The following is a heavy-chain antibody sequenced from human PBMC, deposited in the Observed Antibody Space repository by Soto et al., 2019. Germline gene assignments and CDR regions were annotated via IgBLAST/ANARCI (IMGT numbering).Heavy chain of an antibody. D-gene: IGHD3-10*01. Sequence: GGSLRLSCAGSGFVFSNAWINWVRQAPGKGLEWVGRIKRDGSTTNYADSVKGRFTISRDNAKNTLYLQMNSLRAEDTAIYYCAKNRQFRSYYESAGHYDNWGQGTLVTVSS. J-gene: IGHJ4*02. CDR2: IKRDGSTT. CDR1: GFVFSNAW. CDR3: AKNRQFRSYYESAGHYDN. V-gene: IGHV3-74*01.